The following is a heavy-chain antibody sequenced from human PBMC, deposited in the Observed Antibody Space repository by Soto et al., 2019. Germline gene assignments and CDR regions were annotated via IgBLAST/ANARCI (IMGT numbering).Heavy chain of an antibody. CDR1: GGSISSYY. CDR3: ARGRYYYDSSGESTGWFEP. D-gene: IGHD3-22*01. Sequence: QVQLQESGPGLVKPSETLSLTCTVSGGSISSYYWSWIRQPPGKGLEWIGYIYYSGSTNYNPSLKSRVTISVDTSKNQFSLKLSSVTAADTAVYYCARGRYYYDSSGESTGWFEPWGQGTLVTVSS. CDR2: IYYSGST. J-gene: IGHJ5*02. V-gene: IGHV4-59*01.